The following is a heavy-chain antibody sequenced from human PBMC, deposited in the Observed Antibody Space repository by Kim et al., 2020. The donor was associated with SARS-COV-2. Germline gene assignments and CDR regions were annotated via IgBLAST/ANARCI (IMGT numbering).Heavy chain of an antibody. J-gene: IGHJ6*02. CDR2: ISYDGSNK. CDR1: GFTFSSYA. V-gene: IGHV3-30*04. D-gene: IGHD5-18*01. CDR3: ATGIQLWPYYDYGMDV. Sequence: GGSLRLSCAASGFTFSSYAMHWVRQAPGKGLEWVAVISYDGSNKYYADSVKGRFTISRDNSKNTLYLQMNSLRAEDTAVYYCATGIQLWPYYDYGMDVWGQGTTVTVSS.